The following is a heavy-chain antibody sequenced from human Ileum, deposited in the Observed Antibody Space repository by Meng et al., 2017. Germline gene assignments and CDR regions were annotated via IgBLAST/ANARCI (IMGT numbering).Heavy chain of an antibody. CDR2: IRNTGDYI. J-gene: IGHJ3*02. CDR3: GRSDNYYESKPTI. V-gene: IGHV3-21*06. D-gene: IGHD3-16*01. CDR1: GFTFSNYG. Sequence: GESLKISCAGTGFTFSNYGMIWIRQAPGKGLEWVSSIRNTGDYIYYADSVKGRFTISRDNAKNSLYLQMDSLRGEDTAVYYCGRSDNYYESKPTIWGQGTLVTVSS.